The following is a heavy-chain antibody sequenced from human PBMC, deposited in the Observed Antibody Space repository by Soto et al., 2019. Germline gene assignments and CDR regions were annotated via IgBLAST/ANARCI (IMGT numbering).Heavy chain of an antibody. Sequence: QVTLKESCPVLVKPTETLTLTCTVSGFSLSNATMGVSCIRQPPGKALEWLAHIFSNYEKSYSTSLKSRLTISKDTSKSQVVLTMTNMDPVDAATYYCARICVAVAAPSRLIRDAFDICGQGTMVTVSS. CDR3: ARICVAVAAPSRLIRDAFDI. J-gene: IGHJ3*02. D-gene: IGHD6-19*01. CDR2: IFSNYEK. CDR1: GFSLSNATMG. V-gene: IGHV2-26*01.